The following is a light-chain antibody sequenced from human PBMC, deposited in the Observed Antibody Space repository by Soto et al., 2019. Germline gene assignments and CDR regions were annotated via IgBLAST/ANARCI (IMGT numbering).Light chain of an antibody. Sequence: QSALTQPASVSGSPGQSITVSCTGTSSDVGSSNLVSWYQQHPGKAPKLMIYEVTKRPAGISDRFSGSKSGDTASLTISGLQAEDEADYYCCSYAGSSTYVFGTGTQLTVL. V-gene: IGLV2-23*02. CDR1: SSDVGSSNL. J-gene: IGLJ1*01. CDR2: EVT. CDR3: CSYAGSSTYV.